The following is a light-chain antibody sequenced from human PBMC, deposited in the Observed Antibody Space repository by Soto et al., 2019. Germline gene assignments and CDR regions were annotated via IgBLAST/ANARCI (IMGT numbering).Light chain of an antibody. CDR3: XXXSNWPLT. CDR1: QSVSSY. CDR2: DAS. V-gene: IGKV3-11*01. Sequence: EIVLTQSPATLSLSPGERATLSCRASQSVSSYLAWYQQKPGQAPRLLIYDASNRATGIPARFSGSGSGTDFTLTISSLEPEXFAVXXXXXXSNWPLTFGGGTKVEIK. J-gene: IGKJ4*01.